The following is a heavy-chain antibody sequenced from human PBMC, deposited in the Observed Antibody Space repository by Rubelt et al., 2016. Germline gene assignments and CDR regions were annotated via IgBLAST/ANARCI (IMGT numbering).Heavy chain of an antibody. Sequence: GMHWVRQAPGKGLEWVAVISYDGSNKYYADSVKGRFTISRDNSKNTLYLLMNSLRAEDTAVYYCAREREVAFDIWGQGTMVTVSS. V-gene: IGHV3-30*19. CDR2: ISYDGSNK. D-gene: IGHD1-26*01. J-gene: IGHJ3*02. CDR3: AREREVAFDI. CDR1: G.